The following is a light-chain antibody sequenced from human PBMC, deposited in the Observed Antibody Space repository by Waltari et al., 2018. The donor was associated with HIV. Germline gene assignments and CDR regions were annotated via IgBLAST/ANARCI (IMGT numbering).Light chain of an antibody. V-gene: IGLV1-40*01. CDR1: SSNLGAGYD. J-gene: IGLJ3*02. Sequence: HSVLTQPPSVSGALGQRVTISCTGSSSNLGAGYDVHWYQQLPGTAPKLLIYKNHNRPSGVPDRCSGSKSGTSASLAITGLQAEDEADYHCQSYDSSLSGSRVFGGGTKLTVL. CDR2: KNH. CDR3: QSYDSSLSGSRV.